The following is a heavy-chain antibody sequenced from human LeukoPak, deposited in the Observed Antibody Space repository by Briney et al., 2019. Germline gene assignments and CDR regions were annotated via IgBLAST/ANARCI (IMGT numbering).Heavy chain of an antibody. V-gene: IGHV4-34*01. CDR2: INHSGST. Sequence: SEALSLTCAVYGGSFSGYYWSWIRQPPGKGLEWIGEINHSGSTNYNLSLKSRVTISVDTSKNQFSLKLSSVTAADTAVYYCARDDQTMGVDYWGQGTLVTVSS. CDR3: ARDDQTMGVDY. CDR1: GGSFSGYY. D-gene: IGHD3-16*01. J-gene: IGHJ4*02.